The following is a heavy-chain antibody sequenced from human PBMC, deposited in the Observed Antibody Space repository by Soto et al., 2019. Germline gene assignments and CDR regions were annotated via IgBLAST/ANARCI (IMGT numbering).Heavy chain of an antibody. J-gene: IGHJ2*01. CDR2: IWNDGTKE. Sequence: VQLVESGGGVVQPGRSLRLSCAASGFVYSTYAMHWVRLSPGKGLEWVALIWNDGTKEYYVDSVKGRFTISRDNSQNTLNLQMDSLIAEDSAVYFCVRGIPSQYSSNWLYWYFDLWGRGTQVTVSA. CDR3: VRGIPSQYSSNWLYWYFDL. D-gene: IGHD6-13*01. V-gene: IGHV3-33*01. CDR1: GFVYSTYA.